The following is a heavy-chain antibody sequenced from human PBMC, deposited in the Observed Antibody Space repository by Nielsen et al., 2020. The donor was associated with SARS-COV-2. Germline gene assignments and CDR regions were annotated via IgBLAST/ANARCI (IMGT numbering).Heavy chain of an antibody. J-gene: IGHJ4*02. Sequence: WIRQPPGKGLEWIGSIYYSGSTYYNPSLKSRVTISVDTSKNQFSLKLSSVTAADTAVYYCASDSRPHTAMESWGQGTLVTVS. CDR3: ASDSRPHTAMES. D-gene: IGHD5-18*01. CDR2: IYYSGST. V-gene: IGHV4-39*01.